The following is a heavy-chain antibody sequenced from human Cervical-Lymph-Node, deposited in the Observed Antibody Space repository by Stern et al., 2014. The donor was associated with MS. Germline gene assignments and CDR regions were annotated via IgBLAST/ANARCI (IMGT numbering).Heavy chain of an antibody. CDR1: GGTFSRYG. CDR2: IIPVVGTA. D-gene: IGHD1-1*01. V-gene: IGHV1-69*01. J-gene: IGHJ4*02. Sequence: VQLLESGAEVRKPGSSVKVSCKASGGTFSRYGISWVRQAPGQGLEWMGGIIPVVGTADYAEQFQGRVTITADGSTSTAYMELSSLTSADTALYYCARGPYNRDFFEYWGQGTLVTVSS. CDR3: ARGPYNRDFFEY.